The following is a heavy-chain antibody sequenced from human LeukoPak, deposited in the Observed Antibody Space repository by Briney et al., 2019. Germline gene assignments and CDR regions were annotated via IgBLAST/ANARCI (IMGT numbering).Heavy chain of an antibody. CDR3: VRGDSVVVTAGGIDFDY. D-gene: IGHD2-21*02. J-gene: IGHJ4*02. CDR1: GYTFTTCY. V-gene: IGHV1-46*01. Sequence: GASVKVSCKASGYTFTTCYIHWVRQAPGQGLEWMGIINPSGGSTRYAQKFQGRVTMTRDTSTSTFYMELSSLRSEDTAVYYCVRGDSVVVTAGGIDFDYWGQGTLVTVSS. CDR2: INPSGGST.